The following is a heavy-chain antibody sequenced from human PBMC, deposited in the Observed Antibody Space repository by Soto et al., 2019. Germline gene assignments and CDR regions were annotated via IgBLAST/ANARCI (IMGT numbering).Heavy chain of an antibody. CDR2: VSKDGSVK. Sequence: LRLSCEGSGFTFSRHALHWVRQAPGKGLEWVAVVSKDGSVKYWIESVKGRFTLSRDNSKNTVYLEMNSLRPEDTGVYYCVRSRSGAVADSFDLWGQGTLVTSPQ. CDR1: GFTFSRHA. V-gene: IGHV3-30-3*01. CDR3: VRSRSGAVADSFDL. J-gene: IGHJ4*02. D-gene: IGHD3-10*01.